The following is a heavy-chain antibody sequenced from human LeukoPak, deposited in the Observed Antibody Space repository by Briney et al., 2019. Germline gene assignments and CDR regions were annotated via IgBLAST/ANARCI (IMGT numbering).Heavy chain of an antibody. D-gene: IGHD1-1*01. CDR3: ATDRLEIYALHI. CDR2: FEPEEGAHGET. Sequence: ASVKVSCWVSGYSLSDLSIHWVRHVAAKGLEWMGGFEPEEGAHGETIFAQKFEDRLTLTGDTSADTAYMELVRLTSEDTAVYYCATDRLEIYALHIWGQGTAVTVSS. J-gene: IGHJ3*02. CDR1: GYSLSDLS. V-gene: IGHV1-24*01.